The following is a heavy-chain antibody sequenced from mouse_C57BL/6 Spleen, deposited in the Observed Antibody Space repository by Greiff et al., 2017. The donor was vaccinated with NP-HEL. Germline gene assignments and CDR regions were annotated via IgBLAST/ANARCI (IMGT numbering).Heavy chain of an antibody. CDR3: ARSPDGYYGYFDY. J-gene: IGHJ2*01. V-gene: IGHV1-26*01. D-gene: IGHD2-3*01. CDR2: INPNNGGT. Sequence: VQLQQSGPELVKPGASVKISCKASGYTFTDYYMNWVKQSHGKSLEWIGDINPNNGGTSYNQKFKGKATLTVDKSSSTAYMELRSLTAEDSAVYYCARSPDGYYGYFDYWGQGTTLTVSS. CDR1: GYTFTDYY.